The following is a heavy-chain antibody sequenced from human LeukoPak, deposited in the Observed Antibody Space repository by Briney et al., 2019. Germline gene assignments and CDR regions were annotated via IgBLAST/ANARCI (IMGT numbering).Heavy chain of an antibody. D-gene: IGHD2-15*01. CDR1: GYTFTGYY. V-gene: IGHV1-2*02. CDR2: INPNSGGT. Sequence: GASVKVSCKASGYTFTGYYMHWVRQAPGQGLEWMGWINPNSGGTNYAQKFQGRVTMTRDTSISTAYMELSRLRSDDTAVYYCARDWGYCSGGSCYSGAFDIWGQGTMVTVSS. J-gene: IGHJ3*02. CDR3: ARDWGYCSGGSCYSGAFDI.